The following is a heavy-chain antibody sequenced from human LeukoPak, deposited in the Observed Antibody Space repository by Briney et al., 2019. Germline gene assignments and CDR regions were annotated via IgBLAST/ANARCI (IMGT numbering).Heavy chain of an antibody. Sequence: ASVKVSCKSSGYTFTAYYMHWVRQAPGQGLEWMGWINPNSGDTNYAQNFQGRVTMSRDTSISTAYMELSRLRSDDTAVYHCARAADFDWLLYYYWGQGTLVTVSS. CDR2: INPNSGDT. J-gene: IGHJ4*02. D-gene: IGHD3-9*01. CDR1: GYTFTAYY. V-gene: IGHV1-2*02. CDR3: ARAADFDWLLYYY.